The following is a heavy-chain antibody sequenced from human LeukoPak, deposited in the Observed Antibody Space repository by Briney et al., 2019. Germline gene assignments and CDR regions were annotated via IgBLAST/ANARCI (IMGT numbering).Heavy chain of an antibody. J-gene: IGHJ4*02. D-gene: IGHD3-16*01. CDR1: GYTFTSYA. CDR3: TPLRDGY. Sequence: ASVKVSCKTSGYTFTSYAMHWVRQAPGQRLEWMGWINAGNGNTKYSQKFEGRVTITRDTSASTAYMELSSLRSEDTAVYYCTPLRDGYWGQGTLVTVSS. CDR2: INAGNGNT. V-gene: IGHV1-3*01.